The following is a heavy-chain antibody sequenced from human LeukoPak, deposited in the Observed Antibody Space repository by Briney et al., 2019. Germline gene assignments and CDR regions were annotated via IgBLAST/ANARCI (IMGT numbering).Heavy chain of an antibody. J-gene: IGHJ3*02. Sequence: ASVKVSCEASGYTFTSHYMHWVRQAPGQGLEWMGIINPSGGSTSYAQEFQGRVTMTRDTSTSTVYMELSSLRSEDTAVYYCARDRADYYKSAFDIWGQGTMVTVSS. CDR1: GYTFTSHY. V-gene: IGHV1-46*01. CDR2: INPSGGST. CDR3: ARDRADYYKSAFDI. D-gene: IGHD3-10*01.